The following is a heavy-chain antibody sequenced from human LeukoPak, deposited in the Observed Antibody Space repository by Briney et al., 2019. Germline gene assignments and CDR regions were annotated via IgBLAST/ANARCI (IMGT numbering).Heavy chain of an antibody. V-gene: IGHV4-30-2*01. D-gene: IGHD2-2*01. CDR1: GGSISSGGYY. Sequence: SQTLSLTCTVSGGSISSGGYYWSWIRQPPGKGLEWIGYIYHSGSTYYNPSLKSRVTISVDRSKNQFSLKLSSVTAADTAVYYCARDRTPGYCSSTSCFAHDAFDIWGQGTMVTVSS. CDR2: IYHSGST. CDR3: ARDRTPGYCSSTSCFAHDAFDI. J-gene: IGHJ3*02.